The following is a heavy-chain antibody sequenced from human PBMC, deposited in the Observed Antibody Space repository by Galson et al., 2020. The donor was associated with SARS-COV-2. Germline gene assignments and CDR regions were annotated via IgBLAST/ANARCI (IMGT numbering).Heavy chain of an antibody. V-gene: IGHV5-51*01. D-gene: IGHD3-16*02. CDR2: IYPGDSDT. Sequence: GESLKISCKGSGYSFTSYWIGWVRQMPGKGLEWMGIIYPGDSDTRYSPSFQGQVTISADKSISTAYLQWSSLKASDTAMYYCARQNYDYVWGSYRYDAFDIWGQGTMVTVSS. CDR3: ARQNYDYVWGSYRYDAFDI. J-gene: IGHJ3*02. CDR1: GYSFTSYW.